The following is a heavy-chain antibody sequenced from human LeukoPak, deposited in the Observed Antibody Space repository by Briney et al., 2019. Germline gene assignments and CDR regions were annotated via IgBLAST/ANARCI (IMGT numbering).Heavy chain of an antibody. CDR1: GFTFSSYS. J-gene: IGHJ4*02. D-gene: IGHD3-22*01. Sequence: GGSLRLSCAASGFTFSSYSMNWVRQAPGKGPEWVSSISSSSSYIYYADSVKGRFTISRDNAKNSLYLQMNSLRAEDTAVNYCASRSYDSSGYYYGEFDYWGQGTLVTVSS. V-gene: IGHV3-21*01. CDR3: ASRSYDSSGYYYGEFDY. CDR2: ISSSSSYI.